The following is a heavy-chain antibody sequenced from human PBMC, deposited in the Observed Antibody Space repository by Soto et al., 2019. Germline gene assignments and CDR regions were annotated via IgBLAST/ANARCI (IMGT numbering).Heavy chain of an antibody. V-gene: IGHV4-30-4*01. CDR3: ASGHIAVAAEAFDI. CDR1: GGSISSGDYY. J-gene: IGHJ3*02. CDR2: IYYRGNS. Sequence: QVQLQESGPGLVKPSQTLSLSYTVSGGSISSGDYYWSWIRQPPGKGLEWIGYIYYRGNSYYNPSLKSRVNISIDTSKNQFSLKLSSVTAADTAVYYCASGHIAVAAEAFDIWGQGTMVTVSS. D-gene: IGHD6-19*01.